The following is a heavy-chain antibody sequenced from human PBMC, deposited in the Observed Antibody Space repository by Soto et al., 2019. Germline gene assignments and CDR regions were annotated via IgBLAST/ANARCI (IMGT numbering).Heavy chain of an antibody. CDR3: ARDLASATDY. J-gene: IGHJ4*02. V-gene: IGHV1-69*13. CDR1: GGTFSSYA. D-gene: IGHD3-10*01. Sequence: ASVKVSCKASGGTFSSYAISGVRQAPGQGLEWMGGIIPIFGTANYAQKFQGRVTITADESTSTAYMELSSLRSEDTAVYYCARDLASATDYWGQGTLVTVSS. CDR2: IIPIFGTA.